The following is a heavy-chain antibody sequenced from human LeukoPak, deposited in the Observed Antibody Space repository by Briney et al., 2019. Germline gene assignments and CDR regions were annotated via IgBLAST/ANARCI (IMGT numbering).Heavy chain of an antibody. Sequence: GRSLRLSCAASGFTFSSYVMHWVRQAPGKGLEWVAVIWYDGSNKYYADSVKGRFIISRDNSKNTLFLQMNSLRAEDTAVYYCARVSGGTLDGAFDIWGQGTMVTVSS. CDR1: GFTFSSYV. CDR2: IWYDGSNK. V-gene: IGHV3-33*01. D-gene: IGHD3-16*01. CDR3: ARVSGGTLDGAFDI. J-gene: IGHJ3*02.